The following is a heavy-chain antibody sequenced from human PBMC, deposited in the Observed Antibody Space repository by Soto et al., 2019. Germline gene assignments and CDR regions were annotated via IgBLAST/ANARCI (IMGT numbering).Heavy chain of an antibody. J-gene: IGHJ4*02. CDR3: ARGGVSTRTFDY. CDR1: GDNFSSYW. V-gene: IGHV5-51*01. CDR2: IYPSDSDT. D-gene: IGHD3-3*01. Sequence: GEFLTISCTFSGDNFSSYWIAWVRQMPGKGLELMGIIYPSDSDTRYRPSFQGQVTISADKSISSAYLQWSSLRASDTAMYYCARGGVSTRTFDYWGQGTPVTVSS.